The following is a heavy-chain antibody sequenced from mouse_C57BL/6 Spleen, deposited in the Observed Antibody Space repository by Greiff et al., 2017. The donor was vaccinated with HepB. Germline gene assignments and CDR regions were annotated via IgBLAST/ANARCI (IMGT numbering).Heavy chain of an antibody. CDR1: GYTFTSYW. CDR2: IDPSDSET. V-gene: IGHV1-61*01. Sequence: VQLQQPGAELVRPGSSVKLSCKASGYTFTSYWMDWVKQRPGQGLEWIGNIDPSDSETHYNQKFKDKATLTVDKSSSTAYMQLSSLTSEDSAVYYCARALTGASFAYWGQGTLVTVSA. CDR3: ARALTGASFAY. J-gene: IGHJ3*01.